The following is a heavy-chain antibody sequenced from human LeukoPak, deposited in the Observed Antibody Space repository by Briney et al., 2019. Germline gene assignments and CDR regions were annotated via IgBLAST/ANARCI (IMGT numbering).Heavy chain of an antibody. CDR1: GGSFSGYY. J-gene: IGHJ4*02. Sequence: SETLSLTCTVYGGSFSGYYWSWIRQPPGKGLEWIGEINHSGSTNYNPSLKSRVTISVDTSKNQFSLKLSSVTAADTAVYYCARRDRKVLRYFVWGQGTLVTVSS. D-gene: IGHD3-9*01. V-gene: IGHV4-34*01. CDR3: ARRDRKVLRYFV. CDR2: INHSGST.